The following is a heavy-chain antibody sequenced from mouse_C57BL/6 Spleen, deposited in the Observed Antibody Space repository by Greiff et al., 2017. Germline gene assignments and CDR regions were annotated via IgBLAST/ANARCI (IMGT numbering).Heavy chain of an antibody. CDR1: GYTFTDYE. CDR2: IDPETGGT. D-gene: IGHD1-1*01. CDR3: TRPYYCGSSYHAY. Sequence: QVQLQQSGAELVRPGASVTLSCKASGYTFTDYEMHWVKQTPVHGLEWIGAIDPETGGTAYNQKFKGKAILTADKSSSTAYMELRSLTSEDSAVYYCTRPYYCGSSYHAYWGQGTLVTVSA. J-gene: IGHJ3*01. V-gene: IGHV1-15*01.